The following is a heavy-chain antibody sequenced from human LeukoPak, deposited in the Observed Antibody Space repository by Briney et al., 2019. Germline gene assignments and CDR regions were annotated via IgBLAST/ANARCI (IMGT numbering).Heavy chain of an antibody. D-gene: IGHD3-3*01. CDR3: AKGGQDFDFWRFDL. CDR1: GFTFSDSA. CDR2: ISNTGGRT. J-gene: IGHJ5*02. V-gene: IGHV3-23*01. Sequence: PGGSLRLSCAASGFTFSDSAVSWVRHSPGEGQKWVSSISNTGGRTYYADSVKGRFTITRDNSRNTVDLQMNSLRAGDTAKYYCAKGGQDFDFWRFDLWGQGILVIVSS.